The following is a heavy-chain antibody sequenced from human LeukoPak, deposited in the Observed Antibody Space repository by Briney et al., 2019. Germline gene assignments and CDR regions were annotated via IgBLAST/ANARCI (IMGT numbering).Heavy chain of an antibody. V-gene: IGHV4-34*01. CDR1: GGSFSGYY. D-gene: IGHD5-18*01. Sequence: KASQTLSLTCAVYGGSFSGYYWSWIRQPPGKGLEWIGEINHSGSTNYNPSLKSRVTISVDTSKNQFSLKLSSVTAADTAVYYCAGRGYSYGDYWGQGTLVTVSS. CDR3: AGRGYSYGDY. J-gene: IGHJ4*02. CDR2: INHSGST.